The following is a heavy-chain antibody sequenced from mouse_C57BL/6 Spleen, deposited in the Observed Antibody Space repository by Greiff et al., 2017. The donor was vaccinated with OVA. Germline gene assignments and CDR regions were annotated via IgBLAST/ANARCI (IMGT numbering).Heavy chain of an antibody. J-gene: IGHJ4*01. Sequence: VQLKESGGGLVKPGGSLKLSCAASGFTFSDYGMHWVRQAPEKGLEWVAYISSGSSTIYYADTVKGRFTISRDNAKNTLFLQMTSLRSEDTAMYYCARPGDGYLYAMDYWGQGTSVTVSS. D-gene: IGHD2-3*01. CDR3: ARPGDGYLYAMDY. CDR1: GFTFSDYG. V-gene: IGHV5-17*01. CDR2: ISSGSSTI.